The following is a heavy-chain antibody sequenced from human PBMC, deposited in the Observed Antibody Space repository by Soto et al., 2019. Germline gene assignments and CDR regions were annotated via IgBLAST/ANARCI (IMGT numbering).Heavy chain of an antibody. CDR2: ISYDGNIK. J-gene: IGHJ6*02. V-gene: IGHV3-30*18. Sequence: SLRLSCAASGFTFSNVGMQWVRQAPGKGLEWVASISYDGNIKYSADSVKGRFTISRDNSKNTLYLQMNSLRAEDTALYYCAKDRGSGSYAANYYYYGMDVWGQGTTVTVSS. CDR3: AKDRGSGSYAANYYYYGMDV. D-gene: IGHD3-10*01. CDR1: GFTFSNVG.